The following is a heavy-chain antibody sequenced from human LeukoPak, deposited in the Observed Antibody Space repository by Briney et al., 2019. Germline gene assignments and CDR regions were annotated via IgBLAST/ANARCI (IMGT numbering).Heavy chain of an antibody. Sequence: GGSLTLSCVASGFIFSSYAMSWVRETPARGLEWVSSLRGNGDAFYADSVKGRFTLSRDESRNTVYLQLNKLRVEDTAIYYCAKASWVSTADAVLWGQGTVVTISS. V-gene: IGHV3-23*01. CDR2: LRGNGDA. D-gene: IGHD3-16*01. J-gene: IGHJ4*02. CDR1: GFIFSSYA. CDR3: AKASWVSTADAVL.